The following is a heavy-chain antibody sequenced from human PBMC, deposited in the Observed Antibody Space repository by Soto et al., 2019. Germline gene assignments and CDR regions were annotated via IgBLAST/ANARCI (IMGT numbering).Heavy chain of an antibody. Sequence: SETLSLTCTFSGGSISGYSWSLIRQPPGKGLEWIGYMYHSGSTYYNPSLKSRVTISIDRSKNQFSLKLTSVTAADTAVYYCARDKITGLFDYWGQGTLVTVSS. J-gene: IGHJ4*02. CDR1: GGSISGYS. D-gene: IGHD2-8*02. CDR2: MYHSGST. CDR3: ARDKITGLFDY. V-gene: IGHV4-30-2*01.